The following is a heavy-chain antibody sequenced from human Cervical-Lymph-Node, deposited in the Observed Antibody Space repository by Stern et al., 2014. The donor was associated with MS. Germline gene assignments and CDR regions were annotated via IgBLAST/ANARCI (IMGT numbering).Heavy chain of an antibody. J-gene: IGHJ4*02. V-gene: IGHV3-20*01. Sequence: VQLVESGGGVVRPGGSLRLACAASGVRFQDFGMSWVRHAPGKGLECVAGNHLDSGATGYAVSVQGRFTISRDNANNSLDLQMNSLRVDDTALYHCARGDGGDYWGQGTLVTVSS. D-gene: IGHD3-16*01. CDR2: NHLDSGAT. CDR3: ARGDGGDY. CDR1: GVRFQDFG.